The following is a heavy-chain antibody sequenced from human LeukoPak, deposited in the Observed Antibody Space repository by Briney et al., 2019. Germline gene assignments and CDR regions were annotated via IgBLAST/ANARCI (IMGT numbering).Heavy chain of an antibody. Sequence: GGTLRRSSAAARFTFISYKMKWVRPGPGKERECVFYISILGSTRYYADFVKGRVTISRDNAKNALYLQMNRLRAEDAAVYYCARDPGSDGRGYYIPGGFDPWGQGTLVTVSS. CDR3: ARDPGSDGRGYYIPGGFDP. J-gene: IGHJ5*02. V-gene: IGHV3-48*03. D-gene: IGHD3-10*01. CDR2: ISILGSTR. CDR1: RFTFISYK.